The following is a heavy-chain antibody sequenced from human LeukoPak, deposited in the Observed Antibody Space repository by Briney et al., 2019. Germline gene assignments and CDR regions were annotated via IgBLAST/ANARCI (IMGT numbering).Heavy chain of an antibody. Sequence: PSETLSLTCTVSGGSISSYYWSWIRQPAGKGLEWIGRIYTSGSTNYNPSLKSRVTMSVDTSKNQFSLKLSSVTAADTAVYYCARDLGGRQLVRGPGLNWFDPWGQGTLVTVSS. V-gene: IGHV4-4*07. J-gene: IGHJ5*02. CDR2: IYTSGST. D-gene: IGHD6-13*01. CDR1: GGSISSYY. CDR3: ARDLGGRQLVRGPGLNWFDP.